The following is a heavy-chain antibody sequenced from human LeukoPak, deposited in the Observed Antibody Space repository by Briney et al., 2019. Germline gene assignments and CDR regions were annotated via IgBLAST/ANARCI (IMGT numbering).Heavy chain of an antibody. Sequence: PGGSLRLSCAASGFTFSSYVMSWVRQAPGKGLEWVSAISGVGGTTYYADSVKGRFTISRDNSKNTLYLQMNSLRAEDTTVYYCPKTYISSWSTDYWGQGTLVTVSS. CDR1: GFTFSSYV. D-gene: IGHD6-13*01. CDR2: ISGVGGTT. CDR3: PKTYISSWSTDY. V-gene: IGHV3-23*01. J-gene: IGHJ4*02.